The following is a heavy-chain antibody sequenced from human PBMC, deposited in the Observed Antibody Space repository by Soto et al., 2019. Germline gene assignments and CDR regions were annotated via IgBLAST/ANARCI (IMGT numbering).Heavy chain of an antibody. CDR3: ARQYYDGSGNTHLYYGMDA. Sequence: QVQLVQSGAEVKKPGSSVKVSCKASGGTFSSYAISWVRQAPGHGLEWMEGVIHIFGTANYAQKFQGTVTITADNSTSTAYMELSSLRSEDTAVYYCARQYYDGSGNTHLYYGMDACGHGTTVTVSS. CDR2: VIHIFGTA. D-gene: IGHD3-10*01. CDR1: GGTFSSYA. V-gene: IGHV1-69*06. J-gene: IGHJ6*02.